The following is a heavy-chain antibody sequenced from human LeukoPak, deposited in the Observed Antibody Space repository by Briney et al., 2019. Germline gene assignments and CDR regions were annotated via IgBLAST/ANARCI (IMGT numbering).Heavy chain of an antibody. CDR2: MNPNSGNT. J-gene: IGHJ5*02. Sequence: ASVKVSCKASGYTCTSYDINWVRQATGQGLEWMGWMNPNSGNTGYAQKFQGRVTITRNTSISTAYMELSSLRSEDTAVYYRARSTGRPITMIVGGWFDPWGQGTLVTVSS. CDR1: GYTCTSYD. CDR3: ARSTGRPITMIVGGWFDP. D-gene: IGHD3-22*01. V-gene: IGHV1-8*03.